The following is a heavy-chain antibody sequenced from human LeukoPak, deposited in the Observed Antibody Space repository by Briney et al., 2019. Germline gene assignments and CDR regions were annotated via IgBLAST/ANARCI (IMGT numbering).Heavy chain of an antibody. V-gene: IGHV3-30*03. D-gene: IGHD3-22*01. CDR1: GLTFSSYG. J-gene: IGHJ4*02. CDR3: ARSAMIVVVTTLDY. CDR2: ISYDGSNI. Sequence: PGRSLRLSCVASGLTFSSYGMHWVRQAPGKGLEWVAVISYDGSNIYYAASVKGRFTISRDNSKNTLYLQMNSLRAEDTAVYYCARSAMIVVVTTLDYWGQGTLVTVSS.